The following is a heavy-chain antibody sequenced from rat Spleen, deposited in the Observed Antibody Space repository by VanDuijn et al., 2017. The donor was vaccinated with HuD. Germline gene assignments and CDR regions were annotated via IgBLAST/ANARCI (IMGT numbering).Heavy chain of an antibody. CDR2: ISYDGGST. J-gene: IGHJ1*01. V-gene: IGHV5-7*01. CDR3: ARQSSSIPYYWYFDF. Sequence: EVQLMESGGGLVQPGRSLKLSCAASGFTLSDHYMAWVRQAPTKGLEWVASISYDGGSTYYRDSVKGRFTLSRDNTKSTLYLQMDSLRSEDTATYYCARQSSSIPYYWYFDFWGPGTMVTVSS. D-gene: IGHD1-2*01. CDR1: GFTLSDHY.